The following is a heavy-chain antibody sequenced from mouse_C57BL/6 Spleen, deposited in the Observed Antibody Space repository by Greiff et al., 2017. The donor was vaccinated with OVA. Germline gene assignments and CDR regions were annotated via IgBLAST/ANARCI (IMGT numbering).Heavy chain of an antibody. Sequence: EVKLQESGPGLVKPSQSLSLTCSVTGYSITSGYYWNWIRQFPGNKLEWMGYISYDGSNNYNPSLKNRISLTRDTSKNQFFLKLNSVTTEDTATYYCARECYYYGSSGVYYFDYWGQGTTLTVSS. CDR2: ISYDGSN. D-gene: IGHD1-1*01. CDR1: GYSITSGYY. V-gene: IGHV3-6*01. J-gene: IGHJ2*01. CDR3: ARECYYYGSSGVYYFDY.